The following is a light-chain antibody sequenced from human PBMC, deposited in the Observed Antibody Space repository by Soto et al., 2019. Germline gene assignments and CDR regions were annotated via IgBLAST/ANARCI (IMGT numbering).Light chain of an antibody. Sequence: IVLTQSLCTLSLSPGERATLSCRASQSVSSNYLAGYQQKHGQAPRNLMSGESSRATGIPDTFSGSGFGTEFTLTISSLEPEDNAVYYCQHRMNWHLTFGQGTRLEIK. CDR3: QHRMNWHLT. V-gene: IGKV3D-20*02. CDR2: GES. CDR1: QSVSSNY. J-gene: IGKJ5*01.